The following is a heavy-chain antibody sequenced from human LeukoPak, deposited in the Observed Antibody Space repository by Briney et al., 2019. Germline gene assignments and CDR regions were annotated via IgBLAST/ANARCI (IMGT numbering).Heavy chain of an antibody. CDR2: IYYRGST. V-gene: IGHV4-59*01. J-gene: IGHJ6*03. CDR3: ARGPTAYYMDV. CDR1: GGSISSYY. Sequence: SETLSLTCTVSGGSISSYYWSWIRQSPGKGLEWIGNIYYRGSTNYNPSLKSRVTMSVDTSKNQFSLKLSSVTAADTAVYYCARGPTAYYMDVWGKGTTVTVSS.